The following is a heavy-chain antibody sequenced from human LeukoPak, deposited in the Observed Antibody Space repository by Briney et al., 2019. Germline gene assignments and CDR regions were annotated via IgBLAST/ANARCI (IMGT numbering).Heavy chain of an antibody. CDR3: ARARLHHRSFDLKTSYYFDY. CDR1: GFTVSSNY. J-gene: IGHJ4*02. CDR2: TYSGGST. D-gene: IGHD6-25*01. V-gene: IGHV3-53*01. Sequence: PGGSLRLSCAASGFTVSSNYIWVRQAPGKGLEWVSVTYSGGSTSYADSVKGRFTISRDNSENTLYLQMNSLRTEDTAVYYCARARLHHRSFDLKTSYYFDYWGQGTLVTVSS.